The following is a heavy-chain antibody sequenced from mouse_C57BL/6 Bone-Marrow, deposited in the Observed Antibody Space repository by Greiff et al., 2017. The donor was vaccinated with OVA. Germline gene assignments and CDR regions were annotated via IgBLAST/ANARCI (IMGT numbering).Heavy chain of an antibody. Sequence: QVKLQQPGAELVKPGASVKMSCKASGYTFTSYWITWVKQRPGQGLEWIGDIYPGSGSTNYNEKFKSKATLTVDKSSSTADMQLSSLTSEDSAVYYCARDYYSNYGDWYFDVWGTGTTVTVSS. V-gene: IGHV1-55*01. CDR1: GYTFTSYW. J-gene: IGHJ1*03. CDR2: IYPGSGST. D-gene: IGHD2-5*01. CDR3: ARDYYSNYGDWYFDV.